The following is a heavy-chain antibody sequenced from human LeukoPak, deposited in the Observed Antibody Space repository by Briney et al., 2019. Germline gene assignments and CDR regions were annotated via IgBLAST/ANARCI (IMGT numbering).Heavy chain of an antibody. CDR3: ASLRWRGH. J-gene: IGHJ4*02. V-gene: IGHV3-48*02. CDR1: GFTFSSYS. Sequence: GGSLRLSCAASGFTFSSYSMIWVRQAPGKGLEWVSYISTGSSTIYYADSVKGRFTISRDNAKNSLYLQMNSLRDEDTAVYYCASLRWRGHWGQGTLVTVSS. CDR2: ISTGSSTI. D-gene: IGHD4-23*01.